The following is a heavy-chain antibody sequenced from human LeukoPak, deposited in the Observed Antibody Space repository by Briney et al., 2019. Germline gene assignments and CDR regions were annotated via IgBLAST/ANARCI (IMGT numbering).Heavy chain of an antibody. CDR3: AKDPYGY. Sequence: GRSLRLSCAASGFTFSDYGIHWVRQAPGKGLEWVAFIRFDGSEKYYADSVKGRFTISRDNSKNTLYLQMNSLRVEDTAVYYCAKDPYGYWGQGTLVTVSS. D-gene: IGHD4-17*01. V-gene: IGHV3-30*02. J-gene: IGHJ4*02. CDR1: GFTFSDYG. CDR2: IRFDGSEK.